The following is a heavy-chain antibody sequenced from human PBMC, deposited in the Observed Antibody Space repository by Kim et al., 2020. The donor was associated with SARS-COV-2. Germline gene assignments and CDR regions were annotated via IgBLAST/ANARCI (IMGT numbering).Heavy chain of an antibody. CDR3: AREGPGMRSKPDY. D-gene: IGHD1-26*01. J-gene: IGHJ4*02. V-gene: IGHV1-46*01. Sequence: YAQTCQGGVTMTRDTSTGTVYMELSSLRSEDTAVYYCAREGPGMRSKPDYWGQGTLVTVSS.